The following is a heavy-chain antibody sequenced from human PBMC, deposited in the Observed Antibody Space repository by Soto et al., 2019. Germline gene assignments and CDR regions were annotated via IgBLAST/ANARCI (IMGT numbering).Heavy chain of an antibody. Sequence: EVQLVESGGGLVQPGRSLRLSCAASGFSFDDYGMHWVRQAPGKGLEWVSGIRYYGGSIGYADSVKCRFTISRDNAKNSLYLQMNSLRGEDTALYYCAKSTGGTANGMDVWGQGTTVTVSS. CDR3: AKSTGGTANGMDV. V-gene: IGHV3-9*01. J-gene: IGHJ6*02. CDR1: GFSFDDYG. CDR2: IRYYGGSI. D-gene: IGHD2-8*02.